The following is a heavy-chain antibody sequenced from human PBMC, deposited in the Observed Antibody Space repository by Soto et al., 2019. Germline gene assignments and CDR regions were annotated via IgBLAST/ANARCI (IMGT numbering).Heavy chain of an antibody. V-gene: IGHV3-74*01. D-gene: IGHD2-2*01. CDR3: VRDGKGYCSSTSCYDW. CDR1: GFTFSHYW. Sequence: EVQLVESGGGLVQPGGSLRLSCAASGFTFSHYWMHWVRQAPGKGLVWVSRLNRDGTSTTYADSVKGRFTISRDNAKNSLYLQMNSLRDDDTAVYYCVRDGKGYCSSTSCYDWWGQGTLVTVSS. CDR2: LNRDGTST. J-gene: IGHJ4*02.